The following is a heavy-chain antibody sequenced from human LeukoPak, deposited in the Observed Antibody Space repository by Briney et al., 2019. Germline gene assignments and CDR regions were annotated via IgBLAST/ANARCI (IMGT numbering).Heavy chain of an antibody. V-gene: IGHV1-18*01. Sequence: ASVKVSCKASGYTFTSYGISWVRQAPGQGLEWMGWISAYNGNTNYAQKLQGRVTMTTDTSTSTAYMELRSLRSEDTAVYYCARVFLSLTEDAFDIWGQGTMVTVSS. J-gene: IGHJ3*02. CDR3: ARVFLSLTEDAFDI. D-gene: IGHD3-16*02. CDR1: GYTFTSYG. CDR2: ISAYNGNT.